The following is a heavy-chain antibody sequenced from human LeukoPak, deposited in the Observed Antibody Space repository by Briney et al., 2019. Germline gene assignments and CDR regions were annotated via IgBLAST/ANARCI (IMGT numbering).Heavy chain of an antibody. CDR1: GYTFTSYA. V-gene: IGHV1-69*05. CDR3: AGDYDILTGYYHDAFDI. D-gene: IGHD3-9*01. Sequence: ASVKVSCKASGYTFTSYAISWVRQAPGQGLEWMGRIIPIFGTANYAQKFQGRVTITTDESTSTAYMELSSLRSEDTAVYYCAGDYDILTGYYHDAFDIWGQGTMVTVSS. J-gene: IGHJ3*02. CDR2: IIPIFGTA.